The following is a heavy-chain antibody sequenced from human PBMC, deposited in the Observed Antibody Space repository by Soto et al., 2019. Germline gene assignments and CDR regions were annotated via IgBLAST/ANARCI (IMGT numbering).Heavy chain of an antibody. J-gene: IGHJ4*02. CDR3: ARRIAAASYSFDY. CDR1: GGSISSYY. D-gene: IGHD6-13*01. Sequence: SETLSLTCTVSGGSISSYYWSWIRQPPGKGLEWIGYIYYSGSTNYNPSLKSRVTISVDTSKNQFSLKLSSVTAADTAVYYCARRIAAASYSFDYWGQGTLVTVSS. V-gene: IGHV4-59*08. CDR2: IYYSGST.